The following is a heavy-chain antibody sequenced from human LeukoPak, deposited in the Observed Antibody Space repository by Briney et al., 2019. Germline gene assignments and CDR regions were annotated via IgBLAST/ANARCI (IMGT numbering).Heavy chain of an antibody. Sequence: SETVSLTCTVYGGSISSSSYYWCWIRQPPGKGLEWIGSIYYSGSTYYNPSLKSRVTISVDTSKNQFSLKLSSVTAADTAVYYCAKYSYGYPNWFDPWGQGTLVTVSS. J-gene: IGHJ5*02. CDR1: GGSISSSSYY. CDR2: IYYSGST. D-gene: IGHD5-18*01. V-gene: IGHV4-39*07. CDR3: AKYSYGYPNWFDP.